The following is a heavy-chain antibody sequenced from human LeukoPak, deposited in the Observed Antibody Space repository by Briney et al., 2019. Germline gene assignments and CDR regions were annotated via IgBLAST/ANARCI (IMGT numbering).Heavy chain of an antibody. Sequence: GGSLRLSCAASGFTFSSYWMSWVRQAPGKGLEWVANIKQDGSEKYYVDSAKGRFTISRDNAKNSLYLQMNSLRAEDTAVYYCARDRPVVVTAIVESDAFDIWGQGTMVTVSS. CDR3: ARDRPVVVTAIVESDAFDI. V-gene: IGHV3-7*03. CDR2: IKQDGSEK. D-gene: IGHD2-21*02. CDR1: GFTFSSYW. J-gene: IGHJ3*02.